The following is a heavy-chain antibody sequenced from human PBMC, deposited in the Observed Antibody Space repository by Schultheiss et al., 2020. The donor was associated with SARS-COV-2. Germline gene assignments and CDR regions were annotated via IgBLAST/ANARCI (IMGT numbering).Heavy chain of an antibody. D-gene: IGHD1-14*01. CDR2: ISGGGTT. Sequence: GGSLRLSCAASGFTFSGFTMTWVRQAPGKGLEWVSLISGGGTTYYADSVKGRFTISRDNSKNTLYLQMNSLRAEDTAVYYCARDWSENYFDYWGQGTLVTVSS. CDR1: GFTFSGFT. CDR3: ARDWSENYFDY. V-gene: IGHV3-23*01. J-gene: IGHJ4*02.